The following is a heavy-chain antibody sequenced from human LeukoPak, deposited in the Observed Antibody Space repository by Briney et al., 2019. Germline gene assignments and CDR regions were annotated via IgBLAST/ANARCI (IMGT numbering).Heavy chain of an antibody. CDR3: ARIGYCSSTSCYTHLFDY. Sequence: PGGSLRLSCAASGFTFSSYWMSWVRQAPGKGLEWVANIKQDGSEKYYVDSVKGRFTISRDNAKNSLYLQMNSLRAEDTAVYYCARIGYCSSTSCYTHLFDYWGQGTLVTVSS. V-gene: IGHV3-7*01. CDR2: IKQDGSEK. J-gene: IGHJ4*02. CDR1: GFTFSSYW. D-gene: IGHD2-2*02.